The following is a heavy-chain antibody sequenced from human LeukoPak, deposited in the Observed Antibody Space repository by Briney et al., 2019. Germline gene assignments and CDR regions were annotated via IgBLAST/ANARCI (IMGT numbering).Heavy chain of an antibody. J-gene: IGHJ3*02. CDR2: ISYDGSNK. V-gene: IGHV3-30*18. D-gene: IGHD4-17*01. CDR1: GFTFSSYG. Sequence: GGSLRLSCAASGFTFSSYGMHWVRQAPGKGLEGVAVISYDGSNKYYADSVKGHFTISRDNSKNTLHLQMNSLRAEDTAVYYCAKPSIQDYGDYFDAFDIWGQGTMVAVSS. CDR3: AKPSIQDYGDYFDAFDI.